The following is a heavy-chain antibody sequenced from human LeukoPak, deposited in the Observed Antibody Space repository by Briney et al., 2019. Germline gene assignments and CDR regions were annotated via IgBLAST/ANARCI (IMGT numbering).Heavy chain of an antibody. J-gene: IGHJ5*02. V-gene: IGHV4-61*02. D-gene: IGHD2-15*01. CDR1: GGSLSSGSYY. CDR2: IYTCGST. Sequence: PSQTLSLTCTVSGGSLSSGSYYWSWVRQPAGTGLEWVGRIYTCGSTNYNPSLKSRVTISVDTSKNQFSLKLSSVTAADTAVYYCARAVPNIVVVVAATRWFDPWGQGTLVTVSS. CDR3: ARAVPNIVVVVAATRWFDP.